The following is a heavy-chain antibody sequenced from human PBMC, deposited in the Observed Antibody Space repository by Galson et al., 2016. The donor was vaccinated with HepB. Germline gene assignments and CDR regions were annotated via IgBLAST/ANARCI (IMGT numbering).Heavy chain of an antibody. V-gene: IGHV3-21*01. CDR2: INNINSHI. D-gene: IGHD3-3*01. CDR3: ARDKGEYLRFWGPDY. Sequence: SLRLSCAASGFTFSYYAMTWVRQAPGKGLEWVSSINNINSHIYYGDSVRGRFTISRDNAKNSLYLQMNSLRAEDTAVYYCARDKGEYLRFWGPDYWGQGTLVTVSS. J-gene: IGHJ4*02. CDR1: GFTFSYYA.